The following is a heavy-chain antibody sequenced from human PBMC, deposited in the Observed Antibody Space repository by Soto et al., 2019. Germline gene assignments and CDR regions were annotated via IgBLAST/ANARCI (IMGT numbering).Heavy chain of an antibody. V-gene: IGHV4-61*01. CDR3: ASSPNSVFWGGEPYYNGMDA. Sequence: PSETLSLICTVSGGSVSSGSHYWSWIRQSPGKGLEWIGYIYNSGITKYNATLKSRVTISVDTSKNQFSLRLISVTAADTAVYFCASSPNSVFWGGEPYYNGMDARGTGTKVTVSS. CDR1: GGSVSSGSHY. CDR2: IYNSGIT. J-gene: IGHJ6*04. D-gene: IGHD3-3*01.